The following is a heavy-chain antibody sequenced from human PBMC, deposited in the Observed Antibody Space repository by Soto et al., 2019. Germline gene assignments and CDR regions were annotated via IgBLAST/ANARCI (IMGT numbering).Heavy chain of an antibody. J-gene: IGHJ5*02. CDR2: IIPIFGTA. CDR1: GGTFSSYA. V-gene: IGHV1-69*01. CDR3: ARDCTNGVCYSSEYNWFVP. Sequence: QVQLVQSGAEVKKPGSSVKVSCKASGGTFSSYAISWVRQAPGQGLEWMGGIIPIFGTANYAQKFQGRVTITADESKRTAYMELSSLRSEDTAVYYCARDCTNGVCYSSEYNWFVPWGQGTLVTVSS. D-gene: IGHD2-8*01.